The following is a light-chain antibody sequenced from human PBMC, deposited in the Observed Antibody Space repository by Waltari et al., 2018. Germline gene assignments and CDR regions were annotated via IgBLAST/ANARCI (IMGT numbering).Light chain of an antibody. J-gene: IGKJ1*01. V-gene: IGKV3-20*01. CDR1: QSVSSY. Sequence: IVLTQSPGTLALSAGERATLSCRASQSVSSYLAWYQQKHGQAPRLLIYDASSRATGIPDSFIGSGSRTDCSHATSRLKPEDFAVYYCQKYGSLPGTIGQGTKVEIK. CDR2: DAS. CDR3: QKYGSLPGT.